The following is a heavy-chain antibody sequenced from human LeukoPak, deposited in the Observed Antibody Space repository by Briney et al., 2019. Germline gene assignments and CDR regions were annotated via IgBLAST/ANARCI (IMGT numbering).Heavy chain of an antibody. CDR1: GYTFTTYG. D-gene: IGHD6-19*01. CDR2: ISAYNGNT. Sequence: GASVKVSCKASGYTFTTYGISWVLQAPGQGLEWMGWISAYNGNTNYAQKLQGRVNMTTDTSTSTAYMELRSLRSDDTAVYYCARVLFRRQWRHMDVWGKGTTVTVSS. J-gene: IGHJ6*03. V-gene: IGHV1-18*01. CDR3: ARVLFRRQWRHMDV.